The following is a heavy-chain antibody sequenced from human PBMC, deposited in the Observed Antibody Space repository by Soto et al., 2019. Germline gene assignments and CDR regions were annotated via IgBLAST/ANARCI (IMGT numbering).Heavy chain of an antibody. CDR1: GYTFTSYG. D-gene: IGHD6-13*01. CDR2: ISAYNGNT. J-gene: IGHJ5*02. CDR3: AREIRYSSSRSWFDP. Sequence: ASVKVSFKASGYTFTSYGISWVRQAPGQGLEWMGWISAYNGNTNYAQKPQGRVTMTTDTSTSTAYMELRSLRSDDTAVYYCAREIRYSSSRSWFDPWGQGTLVTVSS. V-gene: IGHV1-18*01.